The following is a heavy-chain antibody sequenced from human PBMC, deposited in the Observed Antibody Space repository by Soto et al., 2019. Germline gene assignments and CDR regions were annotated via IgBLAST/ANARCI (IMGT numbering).Heavy chain of an antibody. D-gene: IGHD3-22*01. CDR2: IYYSGST. CDR3: ARGFTYHYDSSGYFDY. CDR1: GGSISTADYY. Sequence: PSETLSLTCTVSGGSISTADYYWSWIRQHPGKGLEWIGYIYYSGSTYYNPSLKSRVTISVDTSKNQFTLKLNSVTAADTAVYYCARGFTYHYDSSGYFDYWGQGTLVTVSS. J-gene: IGHJ4*02. V-gene: IGHV4-30-4*08.